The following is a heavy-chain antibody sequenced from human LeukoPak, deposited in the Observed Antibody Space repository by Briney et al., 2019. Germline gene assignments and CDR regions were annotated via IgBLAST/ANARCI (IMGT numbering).Heavy chain of an antibody. Sequence: GGSLRLSCAASGFIVSSNYMSWVRQAPGKGLEWVSVIYSGGRTYYADSVKGRFTISRDNSENTLYLQMNSLRAEDTAVYYCVREAGGDYFDYWGQGSLVTVSS. CDR2: IYSGGRT. D-gene: IGHD3-10*01. CDR1: GFIVSSNY. J-gene: IGHJ4*02. V-gene: IGHV3-53*01. CDR3: VREAGGDYFDY.